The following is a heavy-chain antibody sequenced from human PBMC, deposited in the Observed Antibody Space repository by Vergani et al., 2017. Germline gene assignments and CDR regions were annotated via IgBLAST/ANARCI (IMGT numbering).Heavy chain of an antibody. Sequence: EVQLVQSGAEVKKPGESLKISCKGSGYSFTSYWIGWVRQMPGKGLEWMGIIYPGDSATRYSPSFQGQVTISADQSSSTAYLQGSSMKASDTAIYYWARHLGDGSIYYYDYMDVWGKGTTVTVSS. CDR3: ARHLGDGSIYYYDYMDV. CDR1: GYSFTSYW. V-gene: IGHV5-51*01. D-gene: IGHD6-13*01. J-gene: IGHJ6*03. CDR2: IYPGDSAT.